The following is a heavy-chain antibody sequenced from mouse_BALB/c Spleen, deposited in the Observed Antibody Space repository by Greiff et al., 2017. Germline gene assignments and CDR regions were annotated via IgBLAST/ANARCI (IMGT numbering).Heavy chain of an antibody. CDR3: ARHSTVYAMDY. J-gene: IGHJ4*01. CDR1: GFTFSSYG. Sequence: EVQGVESGGDLVKPGGSLKLSCAASGFTFSSYGMSWVRQTPDKRLEWVATISSGGSYTYYPDSVKGRFTISRDNAKNTLYLQMSSLKSEDTAMYYCARHSTVYAMDYWGQGTSVTVSS. V-gene: IGHV5-6*01. D-gene: IGHD1-1*01. CDR2: ISSGGSYT.